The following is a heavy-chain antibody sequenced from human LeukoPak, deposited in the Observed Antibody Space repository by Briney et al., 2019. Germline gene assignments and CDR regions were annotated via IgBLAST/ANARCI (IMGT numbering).Heavy chain of an antibody. J-gene: IGHJ4*02. V-gene: IGHV3-11*03. Sequence: GGSLRLSCAASGFSFSDYDMSWIRQAPGKGLEWVPYISSTSIYTSYADPVKGRFTVSRDNAKKSLYLQMNSLRAEDTAVYYCARLGGSGSLEDYWGQGTLATVSS. D-gene: IGHD3-10*01. CDR2: ISSTSIYT. CDR1: GFSFSDYD. CDR3: ARLGGSGSLEDY.